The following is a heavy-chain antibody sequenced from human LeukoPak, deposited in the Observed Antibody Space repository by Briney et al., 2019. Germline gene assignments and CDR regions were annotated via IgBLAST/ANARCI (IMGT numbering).Heavy chain of an antibody. Sequence: GGSLRLSCAASGFTFGNYAMNWVRQAPGRGLEWVSAISGTGGSTYYADSVKGRFTISRDNAKNALYLKMNTLRAEDTAIYSCATRPTVGGTTPTFDHWGQGTPVTVSS. V-gene: IGHV3-23*01. CDR1: GFTFGNYA. CDR2: ISGTGGST. J-gene: IGHJ4*02. CDR3: ATRPTVGGTTPTFDH. D-gene: IGHD1-26*01.